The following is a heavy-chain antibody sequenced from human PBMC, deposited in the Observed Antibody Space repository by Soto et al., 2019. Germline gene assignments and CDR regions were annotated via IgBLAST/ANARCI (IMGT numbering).Heavy chain of an antibody. Sequence: HLVQSGAEVKQPGASVKASCKASGYTFKDYFLHWVRQAPGQGLEWMGWINPNNGGTDSAQKFQGRVTMTRDTSISTAYMEVSGLRSGDTAVYYCARDPSPDFWSGYYDYWGQGTLITVSS. D-gene: IGHD3-3*01. V-gene: IGHV1-2*02. J-gene: IGHJ4*02. CDR2: INPNNGGT. CDR3: ARDPSPDFWSGYYDY. CDR1: GYTFKDYF.